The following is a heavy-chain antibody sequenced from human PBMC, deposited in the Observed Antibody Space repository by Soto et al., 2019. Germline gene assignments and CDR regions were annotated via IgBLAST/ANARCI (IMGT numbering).Heavy chain of an antibody. CDR2: INPSGGST. Sequence: QVQLVQSGAEVKKPGASVKVSCKASGYIFTNHYIHWVRQAPGQGLEWMGIINPSGGSTNYLQKFQGKITLTRDTSTSTVYMGLRSLRSEDTAVYFCARADYYDSSGFYYDCWGQGSLVTVSS. J-gene: IGHJ4*02. CDR3: ARADYYDSSGFYYDC. CDR1: GYIFTNHY. V-gene: IGHV1-46*01. D-gene: IGHD3-22*01.